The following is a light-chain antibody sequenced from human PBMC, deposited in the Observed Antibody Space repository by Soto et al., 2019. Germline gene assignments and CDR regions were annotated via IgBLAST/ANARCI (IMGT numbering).Light chain of an antibody. CDR2: AAS. CDR1: QGISSY. CDR3: QQLNSYPFLT. J-gene: IGKJ4*01. V-gene: IGKV1-9*01. Sequence: DIQLTQSPSFLSASVGDRVTITCRASQGISSYLAWYQQKPGKAPKLLIYAASTLQSGVPSRFSGSGSGTEFTLTIISLQPADFATYYCQQLNSYPFLTFGGGTKVEIK.